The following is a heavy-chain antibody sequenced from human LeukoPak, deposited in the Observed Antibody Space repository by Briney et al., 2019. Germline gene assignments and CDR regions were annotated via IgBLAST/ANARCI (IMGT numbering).Heavy chain of an antibody. D-gene: IGHD2-21*02. CDR2: ISYDGSNK. J-gene: IGHJ4*02. CDR3: ARPLRIVVVTAIDY. Sequence: PGGSLRLSCAASGFTFSSYAMHWVRQAPGKGLEWVAVISYDGSNKYYADSVKGRFTISRDNSKNTLYLQMNSLRAEDTAVYYCARPLRIVVVTAIDYWGQGTLVTVPS. CDR1: GFTFSSYA. V-gene: IGHV3-30-3*01.